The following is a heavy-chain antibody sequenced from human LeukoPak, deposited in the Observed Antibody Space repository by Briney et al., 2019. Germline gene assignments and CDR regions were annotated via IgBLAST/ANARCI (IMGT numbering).Heavy chain of an antibody. CDR1: GYTFTSYY. Sequence: ASVKVSCKASGYTFTSYYVYWVRQAPGQGLEWMGIINPSGGSTSYAQKFQGRVTMTRDTSTSTVYMELSSLRSEDTAVYYCARDKFGSSWYQLFDYWGQGTLVTVSS. D-gene: IGHD6-13*01. J-gene: IGHJ4*02. V-gene: IGHV1-46*01. CDR2: INPSGGST. CDR3: ARDKFGSSWYQLFDY.